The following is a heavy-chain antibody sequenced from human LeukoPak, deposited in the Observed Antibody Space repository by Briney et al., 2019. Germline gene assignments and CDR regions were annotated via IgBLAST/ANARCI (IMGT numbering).Heavy chain of an antibody. CDR3: ARGAYYDILTGYYPYYYMDV. Sequence: SVKVSCKASGGTFSSYAISWVRQAPGQGLEWMGGIIPIFGTANYAQRFQGRVTITADESTSTAYMELSSLRSEDTAVYYCARGAYYDILTGYYPYYYMDVWGKGTTVTISS. CDR2: IIPIFGTA. J-gene: IGHJ6*03. V-gene: IGHV1-69*13. D-gene: IGHD3-9*01. CDR1: GGTFSSYA.